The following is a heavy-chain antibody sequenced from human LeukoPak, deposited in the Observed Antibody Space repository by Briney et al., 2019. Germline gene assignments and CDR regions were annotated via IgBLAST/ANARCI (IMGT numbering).Heavy chain of an antibody. V-gene: IGHV1-18*01. CDR2: ISAYNGKS. Sequence: GASVKVSCKASGYTFSSYGSSWVRQAPGQGLEWMGWISAYNGKSNNAQKLQGRVTMTPDTSTSTAYMELRSLRSDDTAVYYCARVVIYYDSSGYYYVRPRYFDYWGQGTLVTVSS. D-gene: IGHD3-22*01. J-gene: IGHJ4*02. CDR1: GYTFSSYG. CDR3: ARVVIYYDSSGYYYVRPRYFDY.